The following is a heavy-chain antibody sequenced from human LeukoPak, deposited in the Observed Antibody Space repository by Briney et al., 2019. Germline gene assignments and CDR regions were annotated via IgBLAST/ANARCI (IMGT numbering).Heavy chain of an antibody. CDR1: GGSFSGYY. CDR3: ARREHSKSENWFDP. D-gene: IGHD1/OR15-1a*01. V-gene: IGHV4-34*01. Sequence: SETLSLTCAVYGGSFSGYYRSWIRQPPGKGLEWIGEINHSGSTNYNPSLKSRVTISVDTSKNQFSLKLSSVTAADTAVYYCARREHSKSENWFDPWGQGTLVTVSS. J-gene: IGHJ5*02. CDR2: INHSGST.